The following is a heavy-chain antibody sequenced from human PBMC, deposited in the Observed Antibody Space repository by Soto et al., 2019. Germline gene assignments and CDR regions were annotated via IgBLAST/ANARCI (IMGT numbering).Heavy chain of an antibody. J-gene: IGHJ3*02. CDR1: GFTFSSYA. CDR3: AKDPLAYCGGDCYPTPITGAFDI. D-gene: IGHD2-21*02. CDR2: ISGSGGST. Sequence: EVQLLESGGGLVQPGGSLRLSCAASGFTFSSYAMSWVRQAPGKGLEWVSAISGSGGSTYYADSVKGRFTISRDNSKNTLNLQMNSLRAEDTAVYYCAKDPLAYCGGDCYPTPITGAFDIWGQGTMVTVSS. V-gene: IGHV3-23*01.